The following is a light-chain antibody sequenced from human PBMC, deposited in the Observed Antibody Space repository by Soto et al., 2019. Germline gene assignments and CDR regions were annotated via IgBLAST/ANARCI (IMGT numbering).Light chain of an antibody. Sequence: QSALTQPRSVSGSPGQSVTISCTGTSSDVGGYNYVSCYQQHPGKAPKLMIYDVSKRPSGVPDRFSGSKSGNPASLTISGLQAEDEADYYCCSYAGSYTYVFGTGTKVTVL. J-gene: IGLJ1*01. CDR2: DVS. CDR3: CSYAGSYTYV. V-gene: IGLV2-11*01. CDR1: SSDVGGYNY.